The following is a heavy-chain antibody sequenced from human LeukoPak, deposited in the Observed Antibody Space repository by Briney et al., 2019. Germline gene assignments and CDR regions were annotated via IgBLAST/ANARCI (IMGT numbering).Heavy chain of an antibody. J-gene: IGHJ4*02. Sequence: PSQTLSLTCTVSGGSINSGDYYWSWIRQPAGQGLEWIGRVYTSGNTLYSPSLKSRVAISIDRSKNQFSLKLTSVTAADTALYHCARGGTIFTFFDYWGQGIVVTVSS. CDR1: GGSINSGDYY. D-gene: IGHD5-24*01. CDR3: ARGGTIFTFFDY. V-gene: IGHV4-61*02. CDR2: VYTSGNT.